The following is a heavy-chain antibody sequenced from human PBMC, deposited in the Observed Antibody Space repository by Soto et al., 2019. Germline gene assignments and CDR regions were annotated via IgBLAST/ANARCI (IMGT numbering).Heavy chain of an antibody. V-gene: IGHV4-30-4*01. J-gene: IGHJ4*02. CDR2: IYYSGST. Sequence: QVQLQESGPGLVKPSQTLSLTCTVSGGSMSSGDYYWSWIVQPPGKVLEWIGYIYYSGSTYYNPSLTSRVTISVDTSKNQFSLKLSSVTAADTAVYYCARNDYGDQKPPFPDYWGQGPLVTVSS. CDR1: GGSMSSGDYY. CDR3: ARNDYGDQKPPFPDY. D-gene: IGHD4-17*01.